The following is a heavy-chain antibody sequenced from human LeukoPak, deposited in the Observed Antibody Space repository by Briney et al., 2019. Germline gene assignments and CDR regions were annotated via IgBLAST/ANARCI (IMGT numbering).Heavy chain of an antibody. V-gene: IGHV4-38-2*02. D-gene: IGHD3-10*01. CDR2: IYHSGST. CDR1: GYSISSGYY. CDR3: ASNYGSGSYDY. J-gene: IGHJ4*02. Sequence: SETLSLTCTVSGYSISSGYYWGWIRQPPGKGLEWIGSIYHSGSTYYNPSLKSRVAISVDTSKNQFSLKLSSVTAADTAVYYCASNYGSGSYDYWGQGTLVTVSS.